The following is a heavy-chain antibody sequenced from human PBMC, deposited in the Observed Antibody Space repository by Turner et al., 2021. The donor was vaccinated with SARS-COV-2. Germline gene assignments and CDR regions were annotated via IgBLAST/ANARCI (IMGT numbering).Heavy chain of an antibody. V-gene: IGHV1-24*01. CDR3: ATGVAVAGTPSEYYYYYGMDV. Sequence: QVQLVQSGAEEKKPGASVKVSCKVSGYSLTELSMHWVLQAPGKGLEWMGGFDPEDGETIYAQKFQGRVTMTEDTSTDTAYMELSSLRSEDTAVYYCATGVAVAGTPSEYYYYYGMDVWGQGTTVTVSS. CDR1: GYSLTELS. J-gene: IGHJ6*02. CDR2: FDPEDGET. D-gene: IGHD6-19*01.